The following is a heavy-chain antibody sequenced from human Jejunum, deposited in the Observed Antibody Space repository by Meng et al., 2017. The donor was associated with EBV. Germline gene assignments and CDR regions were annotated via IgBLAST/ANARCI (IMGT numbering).Heavy chain of an antibody. CDR1: GGFISSSSYY. D-gene: IGHD5-18*01. V-gene: IGHV4-39*07. CDR2: IYYSGST. J-gene: IGHJ4*02. CDR3: ARGGYYSFDY. Sequence: QESGPGLFAPSDTLALSCTVSGGFISSSSYYWGRSRQPTGKGLEWIGSIYYSGSTYYNPSLKSRVSISVDTSKNQFSLKLTSVTAADTAVYYCARGGYYSFDYWGQGTLVTVSS.